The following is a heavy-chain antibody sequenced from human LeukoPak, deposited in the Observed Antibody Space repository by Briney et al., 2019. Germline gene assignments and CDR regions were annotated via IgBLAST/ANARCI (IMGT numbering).Heavy chain of an antibody. D-gene: IGHD3-10*01. CDR1: GGSISISSSY. V-gene: IGHV4-39*07. CDR3: ARDIAPTYYYGSGSPQDY. CDR2: VHYSGST. Sequence: SETLSLTCTVSGGSISISSSYWGWIRQPPGKGLEWVGSVHYSGSTYYNPSLKSRVTISVDTSKDQFSLKLSSVTAADTAVYYCARDIAPTYYYGSGSPQDYWGQGTLVTVSS. J-gene: IGHJ4*02.